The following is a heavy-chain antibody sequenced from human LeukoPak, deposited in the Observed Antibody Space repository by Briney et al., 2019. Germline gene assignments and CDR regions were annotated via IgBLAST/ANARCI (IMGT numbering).Heavy chain of an antibody. J-gene: IGHJ4*02. V-gene: IGHV4-4*07. D-gene: IGHD3-10*01. CDR1: GGSINAFY. CDR3: ASEAVHYGSGSLDY. Sequence: SETLSLTCSVSGGSINAFYWSWIRQPAGKGLEWIGRIHSSGSTNYSPSLKSRVTMLLDPSKNQFSLSLISVTAADTAVYYCASEAVHYGSGSLDYWGQGTLVTVSS. CDR2: IHSSGST.